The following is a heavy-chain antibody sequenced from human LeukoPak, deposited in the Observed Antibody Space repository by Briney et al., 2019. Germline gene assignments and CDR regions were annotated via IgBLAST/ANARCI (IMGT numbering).Heavy chain of an antibody. CDR1: GGSISSSSYY. CDR2: IYYSGST. J-gene: IGHJ5*02. CDR3: ARVFWSDYYHDWFDH. D-gene: IGHD3-3*01. V-gene: IGHV4-39*01. Sequence: PSETLSLTCTVSGGSISSSSYYWGWIRQPPGKGLEWIGSIYYSGSTYYNPSLKSRVTISVDTSKNQFSLKLSSVTAADTAVYYCARVFWSDYYHDWFDHWGQGTLVTVSS.